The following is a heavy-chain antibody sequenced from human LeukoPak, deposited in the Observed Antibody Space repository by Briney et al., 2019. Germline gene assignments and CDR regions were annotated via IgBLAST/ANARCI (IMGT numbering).Heavy chain of an antibody. Sequence: GGSLRLSCAASGFTFRSYGMSWVRQAPGKGLEWVSSLSGSGGSAYYADSVKGRFTISRDNSKNTLFLHMNSLRAEDTAVYYCAKALGGYDFDYWGRGTLVTVSS. CDR1: GFTFRSYG. J-gene: IGHJ4*02. D-gene: IGHD3-16*01. V-gene: IGHV3-23*01. CDR3: AKALGGYDFDY. CDR2: LSGSGGSA.